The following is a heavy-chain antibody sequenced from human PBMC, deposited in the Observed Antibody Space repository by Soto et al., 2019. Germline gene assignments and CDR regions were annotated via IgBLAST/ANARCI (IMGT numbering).Heavy chain of an antibody. D-gene: IGHD3-10*01. CDR3: AREAFDADYIDF. Sequence: QVHLVQSGAEVKKPGASVKVSCKASGYIFSSHGISWVRQAPGRGLEWMAWISAYNGDRNYAETLQGRVTVTTDTSTNTAYMELRSPRSDDTAVYYCAREAFDADYIDFWGQGTLVTVSS. CDR1: GYIFSSHG. J-gene: IGHJ4*02. V-gene: IGHV1-18*01. CDR2: ISAYNGDR.